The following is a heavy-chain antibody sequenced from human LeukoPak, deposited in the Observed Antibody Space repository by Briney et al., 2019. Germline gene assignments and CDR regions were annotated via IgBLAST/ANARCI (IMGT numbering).Heavy chain of an antibody. CDR2: ISSSGSTI. D-gene: IGHD6-13*01. Sequence: PGGSLRLSCAASGFTFSSYEMNWVRQAPGKGPEWVSYISSSGSTIYYADSVKGRFTISRDNAKNSLYLQMNSLRAEDTAMYYCARDSAGNDYWGQGTLVTVSS. CDR3: ARDSAGNDY. V-gene: IGHV3-48*03. CDR1: GFTFSSYE. J-gene: IGHJ4*02.